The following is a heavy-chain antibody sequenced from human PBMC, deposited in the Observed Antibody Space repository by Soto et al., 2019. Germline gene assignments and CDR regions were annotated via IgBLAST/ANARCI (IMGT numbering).Heavy chain of an antibody. CDR2: ISYDGSNK. CDR1: GFTFSSYA. D-gene: IGHD6-6*01. J-gene: IGHJ6*02. Sequence: LRLSCAASGFTFSSYAMHWVRQAPGKGLEWVAVISYDGSNKYYADSVKGRFTISRDNSKNTLYLQMNSLRAEDTAVYYCAREKQLADYYYGMDVWGQGTTVTVSS. V-gene: IGHV3-30-3*01. CDR3: AREKQLADYYYGMDV.